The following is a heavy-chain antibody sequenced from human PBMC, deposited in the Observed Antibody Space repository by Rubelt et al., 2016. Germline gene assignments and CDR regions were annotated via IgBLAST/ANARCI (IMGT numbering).Heavy chain of an antibody. CDR3: AGDRDGYYYFDY. Sequence: QLQLQESGPGLVKPSETLSLTCTVSIGSISSSSYYWGWIRQPPGKGLELIGSIYYSGSTSYRPSLTSRVTISVDTSKNQLSLKLSSVTAADTAVYYCAGDRDGYYYFDYWGQGTLVTVSS. D-gene: IGHD3-22*01. J-gene: IGHJ4*02. V-gene: IGHV4-39*07. CDR2: IYYSGST. CDR1: IGSISSSSYY.